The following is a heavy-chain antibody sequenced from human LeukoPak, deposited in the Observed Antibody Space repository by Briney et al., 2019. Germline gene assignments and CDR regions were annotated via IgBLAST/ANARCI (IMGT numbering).Heavy chain of an antibody. CDR2: IRYDGSNK. J-gene: IGHJ5*02. CDR1: GFTFSSYG. V-gene: IGHV3-30*02. D-gene: IGHD2-21*01. CDR3: AKGPLIRNWFDP. Sequence: GGSLRLSCAASGFTFSSYGMHWVRQAPGKGLEWVAFIRYDGSNKYYADSVKGRFTISRDNSKDTLYLQMNSLRAEDTAVYYCAKGPLIRNWFDPWGQGTLVTVSS.